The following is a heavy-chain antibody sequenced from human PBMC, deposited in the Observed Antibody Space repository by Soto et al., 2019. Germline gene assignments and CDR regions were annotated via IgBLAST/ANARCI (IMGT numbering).Heavy chain of an antibody. CDR2: ISYDGSNK. V-gene: IGHV3-30-3*01. CDR3: ARGHLWFGELAVGGWDAFDI. Sequence: QVQLVESGGGVVQPGRSLRLSCAASGFTFSSYAMHWVRQAPGKGLEWGAVISYDGSNKYYADSVKGRFTISRDNSKNTLYLQMNSLRAEDTAVYYCARGHLWFGELAVGGWDAFDIWGQGTMVTVSS. D-gene: IGHD3-10*01. CDR1: GFTFSSYA. J-gene: IGHJ3*02.